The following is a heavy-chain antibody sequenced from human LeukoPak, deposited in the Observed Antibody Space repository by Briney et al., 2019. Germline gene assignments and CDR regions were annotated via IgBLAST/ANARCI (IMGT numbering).Heavy chain of an antibody. D-gene: IGHD4-23*01. CDR1: GFNFNYFA. J-gene: IGHJ4*02. V-gene: IGHV3-23*01. Sequence: GGSLRLSCFASGFNFNYFAMSWVRPAPGKRLDWFSTIGDSGSAGSYADSVRGRFTISRDNSKNMVYLQMSSLRADDSAVYYCSRIKYGGNSGYHFDYWGQGTLVTVSS. CDR3: SRIKYGGNSGYHFDY. CDR2: IGDSGSAG.